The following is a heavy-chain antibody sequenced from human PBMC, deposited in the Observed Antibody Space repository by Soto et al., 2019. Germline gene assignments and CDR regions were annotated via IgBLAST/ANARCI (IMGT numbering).Heavy chain of an antibody. Sequence: GGSLRLSCAASGFTFSSYGMHWVRQAPGKGLEWVAVISYDGSNKYYADSVKGRFTISRDNSKNTLYLQMNSLRAEDTAVYYCAKDGEAIAARPSLLIDYWGQGTLVTVSS. J-gene: IGHJ4*02. CDR2: ISYDGSNK. D-gene: IGHD6-6*01. V-gene: IGHV3-30*18. CDR1: GFTFSSYG. CDR3: AKDGEAIAARPSLLIDY.